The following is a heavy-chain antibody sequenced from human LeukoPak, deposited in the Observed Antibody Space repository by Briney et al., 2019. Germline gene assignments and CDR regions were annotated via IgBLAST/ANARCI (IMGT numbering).Heavy chain of an antibody. J-gene: IGHJ4*02. CDR1: GGSFSGYY. CDR3: ARDGLYSYGYSYFDY. D-gene: IGHD5-18*01. CDR2: INHSGST. V-gene: IGHV4-34*01. Sequence: PSETLSLTCAVYGGSFSGYYWSWIRQPPGKGLEWIGEINHSGSTNYNPSLKSRVTMSVDTSKNQFSLKLSSVTAADTAVYYCARDGLYSYGYSYFDYWGQGTLVTVSS.